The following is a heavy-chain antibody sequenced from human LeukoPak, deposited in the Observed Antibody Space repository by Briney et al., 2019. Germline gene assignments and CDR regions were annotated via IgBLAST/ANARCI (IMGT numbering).Heavy chain of an antibody. CDR2: IYYSGST. V-gene: IGHV4-39*01. CDR1: GGSISSSSYY. J-gene: IGHJ4*02. D-gene: IGHD3-10*01. Sequence: PSETLSLTCAVSGGSISSSSYYWGWIRQPPGKGLEWIGSIYYSGSTYYNPSLKSRVTISVDTSKNQFSLKLSSVTAADTAVYYCARHRAGRTKGSFDYWGQGTLVTVSS. CDR3: ARHRAGRTKGSFDY.